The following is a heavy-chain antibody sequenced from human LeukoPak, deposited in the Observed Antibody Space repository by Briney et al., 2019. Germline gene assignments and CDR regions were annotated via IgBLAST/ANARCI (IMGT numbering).Heavy chain of an antibody. CDR3: ATTYYGSGSYKESYFDY. V-gene: IGHV1-69*13. Sequence: SVKVSCKASGGTFSSYAISWVRQAPGQGLEWMGGIIPIFGTANYAQKFQGRVTITADESTSTAYMELSSLRSEDTAVYYCATTYYGSGSYKESYFDYWGQGTLVTVSS. D-gene: IGHD3-10*01. CDR1: GGTFSSYA. CDR2: IIPIFGTA. J-gene: IGHJ4*02.